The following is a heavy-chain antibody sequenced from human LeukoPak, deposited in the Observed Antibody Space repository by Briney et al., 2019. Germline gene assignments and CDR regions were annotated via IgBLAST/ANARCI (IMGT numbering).Heavy chain of an antibody. CDR3: ARHLLYAVTPYYYYYMDV. J-gene: IGHJ6*03. Sequence: SETLSLTCAVYGGSFSGYYWSWIRQPPGKGLGWIGEINHSGSTNYNPSLKSRVTISVDTSKNQFSLKLSSVTAADTAVYYCARHLLYAVTPYYYYYMDVWGKGTTVTVSS. CDR2: INHSGST. V-gene: IGHV4-34*01. CDR1: GGSFSGYY. D-gene: IGHD4-11*01.